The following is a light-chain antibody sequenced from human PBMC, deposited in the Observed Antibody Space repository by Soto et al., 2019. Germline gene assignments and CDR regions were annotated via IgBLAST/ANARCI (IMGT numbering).Light chain of an antibody. V-gene: IGLV2-23*01. Sequence: QSVLTQPASVSGAPGQSIAISCTGTSSDVGGYNLVSWYQQHPGKAPKLMISEGSKRPSGVSSRFSGTKSGNTASLTISGLQAEDEADYYCCSYAGGRTYVLGTGTKVTVL. J-gene: IGLJ1*01. CDR1: SSDVGGYNL. CDR2: EGS. CDR3: CSYAGGRTYV.